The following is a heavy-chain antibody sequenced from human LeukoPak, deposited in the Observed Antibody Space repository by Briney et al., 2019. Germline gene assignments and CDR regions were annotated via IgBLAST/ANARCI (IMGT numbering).Heavy chain of an antibody. CDR1: GGSISNNSYF. Sequence: SETLSLTCTVSGGSISNNSYFWGWIRQPPGKGLEWIGSIYYSGSAYYNPSLKSRVTISVDTSKNQFSLKLTSVTASDTAVYYCARHQRDVVVVPAAIRVYNWFDSWGQGTLVTVSS. CDR2: IYYSGSA. V-gene: IGHV4-39*01. J-gene: IGHJ5*01. CDR3: ARHQRDVVVVPAAIRVYNWFDS. D-gene: IGHD2-2*02.